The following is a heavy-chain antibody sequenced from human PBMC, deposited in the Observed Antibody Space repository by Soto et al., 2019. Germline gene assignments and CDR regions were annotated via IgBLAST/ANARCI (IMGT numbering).Heavy chain of an antibody. CDR1: GLTFSSYG. J-gene: IGHJ5*02. D-gene: IGHD3-10*01. CDR3: AKDLAAQRGFDWFDH. CDR2: ISYDGSNK. V-gene: IGHV3-30*18. Sequence: GGSLRLSCAASGLTFSSYGMHWVRQAPGKGLEWVAVISYDGSNKYYADSVKGRFTISRDNSKNTLYLQMNSLRAEDTAVYYCAKDLAAQRGFDWFDHWGQGTLVTVSS.